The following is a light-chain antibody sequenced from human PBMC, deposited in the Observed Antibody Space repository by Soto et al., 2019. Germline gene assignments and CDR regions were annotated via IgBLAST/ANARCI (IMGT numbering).Light chain of an antibody. CDR1: QSISSY. V-gene: IGKV1-39*01. J-gene: IGKJ4*01. Sequence: DIQMTQSPSSLSASVGDRVTITCRASQSISSYLNWYQQKPGKAPKLLIHAASNLQSGVPSRFSGRGSWTDFTLTISSLQPEDFATYYCQQSYSRPSLTFGGGTKVEI. CDR2: AAS. CDR3: QQSYSRPSLT.